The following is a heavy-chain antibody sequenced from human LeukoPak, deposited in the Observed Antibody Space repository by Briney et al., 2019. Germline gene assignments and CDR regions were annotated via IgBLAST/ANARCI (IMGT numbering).Heavy chain of an antibody. J-gene: IGHJ4*02. V-gene: IGHV3-23*01. CDR3: AKDLYSSSWYYFDY. Sequence: GGSPRLSCAASGFTFDNYAMSWVRQAPGKGLEWVSGISGSGGDTYYADSVKGRFTISRDNSKNTLYLQMNNLRAEDTAVYYCAKDLYSSSWYYFDYWGQGTLVTVSS. CDR1: GFTFDNYA. D-gene: IGHD6-13*01. CDR2: ISGSGGDT.